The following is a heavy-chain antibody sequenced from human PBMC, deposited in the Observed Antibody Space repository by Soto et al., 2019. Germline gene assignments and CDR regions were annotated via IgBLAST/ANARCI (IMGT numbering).Heavy chain of an antibody. CDR1: GGSLSSSSYY. V-gene: IGHV4-39*01. CDR3: AFWSGYYSDYYYYMDV. Sequence: SETLSVTCTAAGGSLSSSSYYWGWIRQPPGKGLEWIGSIYYSGSTDYNPSLKSRVTISVDTSKNQFSLKLSSVTAADTAVYYCAFWSGYYSDYYYYMDVWGKGTTVTVSS. J-gene: IGHJ6*03. D-gene: IGHD3-3*01. CDR2: IYYSGST.